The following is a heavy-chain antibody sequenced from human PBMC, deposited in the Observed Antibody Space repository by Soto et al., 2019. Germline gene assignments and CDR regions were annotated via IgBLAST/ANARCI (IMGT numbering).Heavy chain of an antibody. V-gene: IGHV3-23*01. CDR2: ISGSGGST. CDR1: GFTFSSYA. J-gene: IGHJ4*02. CDR3: AKDYQIHITIFGVVNN. Sequence: GGSLRLSCAASGFTFSSYAMSWVRQAPGKGLEWVSAISGSGGSTYYADSVKGRFTISRDNSKNTLYLQMNSLRAEDTAVYYCAKDYQIHITIFGVVNNWGQGTLVTVSS. D-gene: IGHD3-3*01.